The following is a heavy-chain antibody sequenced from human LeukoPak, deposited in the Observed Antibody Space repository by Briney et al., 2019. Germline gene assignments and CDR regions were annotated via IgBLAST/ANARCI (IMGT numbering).Heavy chain of an antibody. J-gene: IGHJ5*02. CDR1: GGSVGSFS. CDR2: IYYNGST. CDR3: ARAVGYYGSGTSGEGWFDP. V-gene: IGHV4-59*08. Sequence: SETLSLTCIVSGGSVGSFSWSWIRQSPGKGLEWIGFIYYNGSTNYNPSLKSRVTISVDRSKSQFSLKLSSVTAADTALYYCARAVGYYGSGTSGEGWFDPWGQETLVTVSS. D-gene: IGHD3-10*01.